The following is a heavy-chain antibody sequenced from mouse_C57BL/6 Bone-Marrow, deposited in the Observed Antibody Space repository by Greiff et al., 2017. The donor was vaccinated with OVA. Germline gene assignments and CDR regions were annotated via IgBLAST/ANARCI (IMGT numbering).Heavy chain of an antibody. CDR1: GYTFTDYY. D-gene: IGHD1-1*01. J-gene: IGHJ2*01. Sequence: EVQLQQSGPVLVKPGASVKMSCKASGYTFTDYYMNWVKQSHGKSLEWIGVINPYNGGTSYNQKFKGKATLTVDKSSSTAYMELNSLTSEDSAVYYCAPRITFYFDYWGQGTTLTVSS. CDR3: APRITFYFDY. V-gene: IGHV1-19*01. CDR2: INPYNGGT.